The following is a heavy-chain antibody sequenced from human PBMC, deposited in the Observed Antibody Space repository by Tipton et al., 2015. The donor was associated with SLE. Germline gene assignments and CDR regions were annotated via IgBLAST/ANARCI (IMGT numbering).Heavy chain of an antibody. CDR3: ARHSEYQLPYFDC. V-gene: IGHV3-11*01. CDR2: ISSSGSTI. Sequence: SLRLSCAASGFTFSDYYMTWIRQPPGKGLEWVSYISSSGSTIYYADSVKGRFTISRDNANNSLYLQMHSLRAEDTAVYYCARHSEYQLPYFDCWGQGTLVTVSS. CDR1: GFTFSDYY. D-gene: IGHD2-2*01. J-gene: IGHJ4*02.